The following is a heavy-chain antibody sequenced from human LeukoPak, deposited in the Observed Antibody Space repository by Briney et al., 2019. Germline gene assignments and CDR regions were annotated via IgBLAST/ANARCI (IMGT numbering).Heavy chain of an antibody. CDR1: GGSISSYY. CDR2: IYYSGST. D-gene: IGHD3-16*02. Sequence: ETLSLTCTVSGGSISSYYWSWIRQPPGKGLEWIGYIYYSGSTNYNPSLKSRVTISVDTSKNQFSLKLSSVTAADTAVYYCARDRVYLDTRHFDYWGQGTLVTVSS. V-gene: IGHV4-59*01. J-gene: IGHJ4*02. CDR3: ARDRVYLDTRHFDY.